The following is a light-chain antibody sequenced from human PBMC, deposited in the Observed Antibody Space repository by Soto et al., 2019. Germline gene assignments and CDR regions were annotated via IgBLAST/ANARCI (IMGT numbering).Light chain of an antibody. CDR1: HSVSTN. Sequence: EIVLTQSPATLSVSPGEGATLSCRASHSVSTNLAWYQQKPGQTPRLLIYATSTRATGIPARFSGSGSATEFTLTISSLQSEDFAVYYCQHYNSWPRTFGQGTKVDIK. CDR3: QHYNSWPRT. V-gene: IGKV3-15*01. J-gene: IGKJ1*01. CDR2: ATS.